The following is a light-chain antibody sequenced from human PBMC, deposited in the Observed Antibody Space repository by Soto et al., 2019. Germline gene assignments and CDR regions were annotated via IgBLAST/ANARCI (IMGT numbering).Light chain of an antibody. CDR3: SSYTTSGTQGI. Sequence: QSALTQPASVSGSDGQSITISCTGTSGDIGAYKYVSWYQQRPGKAPKLMIYEVNSRPSGVSHRFSGSKSGTTASLTISGLQGDDEGDYYCSSYTTSGTQGIFGTGTKLTVL. CDR2: EVN. V-gene: IGLV2-14*01. J-gene: IGLJ1*01. CDR1: SGDIGAYKY.